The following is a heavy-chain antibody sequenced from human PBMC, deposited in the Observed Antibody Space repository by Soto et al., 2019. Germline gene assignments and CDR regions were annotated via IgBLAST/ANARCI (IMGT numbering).Heavy chain of an antibody. Sequence: RGSLRLSCAASGVTVRNYAMHWVRQAPGKGLEWVAVIWHDGTNKYYGDSVKGRFTISRDNSKDTLYLQLNSLRAEDSAVYYCARQGEYFDWQSALDYWGQGTMVTVSS. CDR3: ARQGEYFDWQSALDY. V-gene: IGHV3-33*01. D-gene: IGHD3-9*01. CDR1: GVTVRNYA. J-gene: IGHJ4*02. CDR2: IWHDGTNK.